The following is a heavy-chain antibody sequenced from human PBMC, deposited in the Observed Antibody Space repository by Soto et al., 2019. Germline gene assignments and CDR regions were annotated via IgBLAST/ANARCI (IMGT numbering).Heavy chain of an antibody. J-gene: IGHJ4*02. Sequence: SETLSLTCTVSGGSISSSSYYWGWIRQPPGKGLEWIGSIYYSGSTYYNPSLKSRVTISVDTSKNQFSLKLSSVTAADTAVYYCASLLITAAGTKWYFDYWGQGTLVTVSS. CDR1: GGSISSSSYY. CDR3: ASLLITAAGTKWYFDY. V-gene: IGHV4-39*01. CDR2: IYYSGST. D-gene: IGHD6-13*01.